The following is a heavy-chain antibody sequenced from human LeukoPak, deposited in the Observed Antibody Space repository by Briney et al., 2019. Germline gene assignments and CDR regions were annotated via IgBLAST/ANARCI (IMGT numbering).Heavy chain of an antibody. J-gene: IGHJ3*02. V-gene: IGHV3-53*01. Sequence: GGSLRLSCAASGFTVSSNYMSWVRQAPGKGLEWVSVIYSGGSTYYADSVKGRFTISRDNAKNSLYLQMNSLRAEDTALYHCARTRITGTTPHAFDIWGQGTMVTVSS. CDR2: IYSGGST. CDR3: ARTRITGTTPHAFDI. CDR1: GFTVSSNY. D-gene: IGHD1-7*01.